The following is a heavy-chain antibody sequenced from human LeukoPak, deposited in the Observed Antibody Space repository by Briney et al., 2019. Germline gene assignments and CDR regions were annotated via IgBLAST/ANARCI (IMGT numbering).Heavy chain of an antibody. J-gene: IGHJ3*02. D-gene: IGHD3-10*01. V-gene: IGHV3-23*01. Sequence: GGSLRLSCAASGFTFSSYAMSWVRQAPGKGLEWVSAIRGSGGSTNYGDSVKGRFTISRDNAKNSLYLQMNSLRAEDTAVYYCARNMVRGYGDAFDIWGQGTMVTVSS. CDR3: ARNMVRGYGDAFDI. CDR2: IRGSGGST. CDR1: GFTFSSYA.